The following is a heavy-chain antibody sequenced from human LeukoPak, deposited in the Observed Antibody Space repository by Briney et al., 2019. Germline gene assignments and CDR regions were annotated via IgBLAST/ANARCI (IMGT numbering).Heavy chain of an antibody. D-gene: IGHD4-11*01. CDR1: GGSISSDH. CDR2: THNSGDT. J-gene: IGHJ4*02. Sequence: SETLSLTCTVSGGSISSDHWSWIRPPPGKGLEWIGYTHNSGDTNYNPSLKSRVTISMDTPKNQLSLSLSSVTAADTAVYFCAGYDHSNFLAYWGRGTLVTVSS. CDR3: AGYDHSNFLAY. V-gene: IGHV4-59*13.